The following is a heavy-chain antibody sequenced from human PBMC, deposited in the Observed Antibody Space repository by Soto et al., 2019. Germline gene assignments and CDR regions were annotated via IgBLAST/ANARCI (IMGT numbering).Heavy chain of an antibody. CDR3: ARLLVVPAAINCFDP. CDR2: IYYSGST. D-gene: IGHD2-2*02. J-gene: IGHJ5*02. V-gene: IGHV4-59*08. CDR1: GGSISSYY. Sequence: SETLSLTCTVSGGSISSYYWSWIRQPPGKGLEWIGYIYYSGSTNYNPSLKSRVTISVDTSKNQFSLKLSSVTAADTAVYYCARLLVVPAAINCFDPWGQGTLVTVSS.